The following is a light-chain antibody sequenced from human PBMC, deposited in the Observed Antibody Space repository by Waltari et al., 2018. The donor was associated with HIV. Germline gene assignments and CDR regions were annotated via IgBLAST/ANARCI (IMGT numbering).Light chain of an antibody. V-gene: IGLV1-44*01. J-gene: IGLJ3*02. CDR1: VSNIAINS. Sequence: QSVLTPPPSASATPGQRVIISCSGSVSNIAINSVNWYQQFPGMAPKLLIYSNTQRPSGVPDRFSASKSGTSASLAINGLQSDDEADYYCAGWDGRLNGVFGGGTKLTVL. CDR3: AGWDGRLNGV. CDR2: SNT.